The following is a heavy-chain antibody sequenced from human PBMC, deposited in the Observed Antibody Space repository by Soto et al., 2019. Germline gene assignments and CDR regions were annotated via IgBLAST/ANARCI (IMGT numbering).Heavy chain of an antibody. D-gene: IGHD3-3*01. Sequence: SVKVSCKASGGTFSSSAISWVRQAPGQGLEWMGGIMPVFRTPDYAQKFQGRVTITADESTSTAYMELSSLRSEDTAVYYCARGSPSTIFGVVISGYYYYGMDVWGQGTTVTVSS. J-gene: IGHJ6*02. CDR1: GGTFSSSA. CDR3: ARGSPSTIFGVVISGYYYYGMDV. V-gene: IGHV1-69*13. CDR2: IMPVFRTP.